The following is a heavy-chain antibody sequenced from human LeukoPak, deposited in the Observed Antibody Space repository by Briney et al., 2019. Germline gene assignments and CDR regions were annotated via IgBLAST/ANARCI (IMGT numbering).Heavy chain of an antibody. V-gene: IGHV3-23*01. J-gene: IGHJ5*02. CDR3: AKDKITMVRGVQGCFDP. CDR1: GFTFSSYA. CDR2: ISGSGGST. D-gene: IGHD3-10*01. Sequence: GGSLRLSCAASGFTFSSYAMSWVRQAPGKGLEWVSAISGSGGSTYYADSVKGRFTISRDNSKNTLYLQMNSLRAEDTAVYYCAKDKITMVRGVQGCFDPWGQGTPVTVSS.